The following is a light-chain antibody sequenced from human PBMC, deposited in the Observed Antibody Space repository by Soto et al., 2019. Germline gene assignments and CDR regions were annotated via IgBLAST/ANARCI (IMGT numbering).Light chain of an antibody. CDR1: QSVSSR. CDR3: QHYGSSPIT. J-gene: IGKJ5*01. CDR2: GAS. Sequence: EIVLTQSPGTLSLSPGERATLSCRASQSVSSRLAWYQQKPGQAPRLLISGASSRATGIPDRFSGSGSATDFTLTISILEPEDFALYYCQHYGSSPITFGQGTRLEIK. V-gene: IGKV3-20*01.